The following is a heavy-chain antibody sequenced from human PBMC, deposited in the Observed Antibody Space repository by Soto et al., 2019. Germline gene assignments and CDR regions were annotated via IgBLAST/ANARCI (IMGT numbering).Heavy chain of an antibody. CDR1: GFTVSNYA. J-gene: IGHJ4*02. CDR3: ARDGGNICSGGSCYFQAPDY. Sequence: EVQLLESGGGSVQPGGSLRLSCSASGFTVSNYAMSWVRQAPGKGLEWVASISGSGRSTNYADSVKGRVTISRDNSKNTLAVQMSSLRAEDTAVYYCARDGGNICSGGSCYFQAPDYWGQGTLVTVSP. V-gene: IGHV3-23*01. D-gene: IGHD2-15*01. CDR2: ISGSGRST.